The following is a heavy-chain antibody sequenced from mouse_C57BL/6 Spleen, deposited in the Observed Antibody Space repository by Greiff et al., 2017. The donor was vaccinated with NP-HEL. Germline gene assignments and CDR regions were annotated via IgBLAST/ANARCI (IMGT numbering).Heavy chain of an antibody. J-gene: IGHJ3*01. Sequence: EVKLMESGGGLVKPGGSLTLSCAASGFTFSDYGMHWVRQAPEKGLEWVAYISSGSSTIYYADTVKGRFTISRDNAKNTLFLQMTSLRSEDTAMYYCARGSPWFAYWGQGTLVTVSA. V-gene: IGHV5-17*01. D-gene: IGHD1-1*01. CDR3: ARGSPWFAY. CDR1: GFTFSDYG. CDR2: ISSGSSTI.